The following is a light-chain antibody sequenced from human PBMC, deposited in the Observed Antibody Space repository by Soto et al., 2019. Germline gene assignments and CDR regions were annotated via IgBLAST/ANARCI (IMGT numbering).Light chain of an antibody. CDR2: AAS. CDR1: QGISTY. J-gene: IGKJ1*01. V-gene: IGKV1-39*01. CDR3: QQSYSTTWP. Sequence: DIQFTQSPSSLSASVGDRVTITCRASQGISTYLNWYQQKPGKAPKLLIYAASSLQSGVPSRFSGSGSETDFTLTISSLQPEDFATYSCQQSYSTTWPFGQVTKVAIK.